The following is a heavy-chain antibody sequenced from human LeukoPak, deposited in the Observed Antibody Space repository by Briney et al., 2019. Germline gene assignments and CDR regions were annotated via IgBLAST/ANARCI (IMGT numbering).Heavy chain of an antibody. J-gene: IGHJ4*02. CDR3: ARDAPAGEKPEYFFDY. Sequence: GGSLRLSCAASGFTFSRSWMTWVRQAPGKGLEWVANINQDASEAYYEDSVKGRFTIYRDNTKNSVYLQMNSLRAEDTAVYYCARDAPAGEKPEYFFDYWGQGTLVTVSS. CDR2: INQDASEA. V-gene: IGHV3-7*01. CDR1: GFTFSRSW.